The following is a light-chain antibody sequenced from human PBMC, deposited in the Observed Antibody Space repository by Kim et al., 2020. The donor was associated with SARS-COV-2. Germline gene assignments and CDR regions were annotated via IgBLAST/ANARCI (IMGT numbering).Light chain of an antibody. CDR3: SSYTSSNTWV. V-gene: IGLV2-14*01. CDR1: SSDVGSYNF. J-gene: IGLJ3*02. CDR2: DVD. Sequence: QSVLTQPASVSASPGQSITISCTGTSSDVGSYNFVSWYQQYPGKVPKLMIYDVDKRPSGVSNRFSGSKSGNTASLTISGLQAEDEGDYYCSSYTSSNTWVFGGGTQLTVL.